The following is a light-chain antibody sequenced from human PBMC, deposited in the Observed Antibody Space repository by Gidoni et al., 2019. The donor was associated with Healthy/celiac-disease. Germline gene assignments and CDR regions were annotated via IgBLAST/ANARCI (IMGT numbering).Light chain of an antibody. Sequence: QSALTHPPSVSGAPGQTVTIACTGRSSNIGASYDVHWYQQNPGTAPRLLSYGNSKRPSGVPDRFSGSKSGTSASLAITGLQAEDEADYYCQSYDSSLSGVFGGGTKLTVL. CDR1: SSNIGASYD. CDR2: GNS. J-gene: IGLJ3*02. CDR3: QSYDSSLSGV. V-gene: IGLV1-40*01.